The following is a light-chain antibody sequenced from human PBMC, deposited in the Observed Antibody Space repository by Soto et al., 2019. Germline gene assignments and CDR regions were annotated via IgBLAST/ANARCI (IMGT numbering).Light chain of an antibody. J-gene: IGKJ3*01. V-gene: IGKV3-20*01. CDR2: AAS. CDR1: QSVRSSY. CDR3: QQYGDSLFS. Sequence: EIVLTQSPGTLSFSPGERATLSCRASQSVRSSYLAWYQQKPGQAPRLLIYAASSRATGIPDRFSGSGSGTDFTLTISRLEPEDFAVYYCQQYGDSLFSFGPGTKVDIK.